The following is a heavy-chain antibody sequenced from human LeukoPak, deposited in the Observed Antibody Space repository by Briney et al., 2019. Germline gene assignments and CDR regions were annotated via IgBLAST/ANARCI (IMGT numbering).Heavy chain of an antibody. Sequence: SDTLSLTCTVSGGSISSVGYYWSWIRQHPGKGLEWIGYIYYSGSTYYSPSLKSRVTISVDTSKNQFSLKLSSVTAADTAVYYCARAYSSSWCDYWGQGTLVTVSS. CDR2: IYYSGST. D-gene: IGHD6-13*01. J-gene: IGHJ4*02. CDR3: ARAYSSSWCDY. CDR1: GGSISSVGYY. V-gene: IGHV4-31*03.